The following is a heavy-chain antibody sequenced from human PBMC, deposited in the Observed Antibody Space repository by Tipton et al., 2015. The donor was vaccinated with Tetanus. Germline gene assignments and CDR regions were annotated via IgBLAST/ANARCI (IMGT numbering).Heavy chain of an antibody. CDR3: GSVMGGASVDP. D-gene: IGHD3-16*01. J-gene: IGHJ5*02. CDR1: GDSIRGGGYY. CDR2: IYDSGNT. V-gene: IGHV4-31*03. Sequence: TLSLTCTVSGDSIRGGGYYWTWIRQHPGKGLEWIGYIYDSGNTHYNPSLKSRLSISVDTSKNQFSLKVTSVTAADTAVYYCGSVMGGASVDPWGQGTLVTVSS.